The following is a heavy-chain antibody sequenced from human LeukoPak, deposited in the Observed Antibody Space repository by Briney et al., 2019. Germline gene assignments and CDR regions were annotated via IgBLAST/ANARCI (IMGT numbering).Heavy chain of an antibody. J-gene: IGHJ5*02. CDR1: GGSFSDYY. V-gene: IGHV4-34*01. D-gene: IGHD2-15*01. Sequence: SETLSLTCAVYGGSFSDYYWSWIRQSPGKGLEWIGEINHSGSTNYNPSLKSRVTISVDTSKNQFSLKLSSVTAADTAVYYCATRTSTYCSGGSCYLGWFDPWGQGTPVTVSS. CDR2: INHSGST. CDR3: ATRTSTYCSGGSCYLGWFDP.